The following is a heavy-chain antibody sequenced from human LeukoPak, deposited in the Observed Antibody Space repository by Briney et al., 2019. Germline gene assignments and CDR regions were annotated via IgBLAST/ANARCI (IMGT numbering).Heavy chain of an antibody. D-gene: IGHD6-13*01. Sequence: PSETLSLTCAVYGGSFSGYYWSWIRQPPGKGLEWIGEINHSGSTNYNPSLKSRVTISVDTSKNQFSLKLSSVTAADTAVYYCARGRGAAAGIGVRSWFDPWGQGTLVTVSS. V-gene: IGHV4-34*01. CDR2: INHSGST. CDR1: GGSFSGYY. J-gene: IGHJ5*02. CDR3: ARGRGAAAGIGVRSWFDP.